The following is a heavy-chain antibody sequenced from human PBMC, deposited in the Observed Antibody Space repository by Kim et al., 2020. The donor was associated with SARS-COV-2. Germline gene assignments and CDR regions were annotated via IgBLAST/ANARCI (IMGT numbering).Heavy chain of an antibody. J-gene: IGHJ4*02. CDR3: ARDAATIKFDY. V-gene: IGHV7-4-1*02. CDR2: P. D-gene: IGHD5-12*01. Sequence: PTDAQGFTGRFVFSLDTSVSTAYLQISSLKADDTAVYYCARDAATIKFDYWGQGTLVTVSS.